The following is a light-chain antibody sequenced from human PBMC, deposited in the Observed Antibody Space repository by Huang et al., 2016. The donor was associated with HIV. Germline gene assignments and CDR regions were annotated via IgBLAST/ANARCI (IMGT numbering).Light chain of an antibody. CDR1: QSIKSTY. Sequence: EIALTQSPGTLSLSPGERATLSCRTSQSIKSTYSAWYQQKPGQAPRLLIYGTTNRATGISDRFSGSASGADFTLTISRLVPEDFAVYYCQLYGDSRPYTCGQETRLEI. V-gene: IGKV3-20*01. J-gene: IGKJ2*01. CDR2: GTT. CDR3: QLYGDSRPYT.